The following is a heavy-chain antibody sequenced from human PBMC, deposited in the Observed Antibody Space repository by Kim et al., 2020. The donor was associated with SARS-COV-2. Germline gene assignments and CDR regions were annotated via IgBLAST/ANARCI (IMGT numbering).Heavy chain of an antibody. D-gene: IGHD3-10*01. V-gene: IGHV1-69*13. CDR2: IIPIFGTA. Sequence: SVKVSCKASGGTFSSYAISWVRQAPGQGLEWMGGIIPIFGTANYAQKFQGRVTITADESTSTAYMELSSLRSEDTAVYYCASLNYYGSGSQHGNYWGQGTLVTVSS. CDR3: ASLNYYGSGSQHGNY. J-gene: IGHJ4*02. CDR1: GGTFSSYA.